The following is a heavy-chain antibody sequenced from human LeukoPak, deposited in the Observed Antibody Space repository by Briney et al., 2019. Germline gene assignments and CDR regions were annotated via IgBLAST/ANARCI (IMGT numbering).Heavy chain of an antibody. V-gene: IGHV3-9*01. Sequence: PGGSLRLSCAGSGFIFNNYAMHWVRQPPGKGLEWVSGISWNSGTIDYADSVRGRFTISRDNAKNSLYLQMNSLRAEDTALYYCAKDRLFLHDALDIWGQGTMVTVSS. J-gene: IGHJ3*02. CDR2: ISWNSGTI. CDR3: AKDRLFLHDALDI. CDR1: GFIFNNYA. D-gene: IGHD3-22*01.